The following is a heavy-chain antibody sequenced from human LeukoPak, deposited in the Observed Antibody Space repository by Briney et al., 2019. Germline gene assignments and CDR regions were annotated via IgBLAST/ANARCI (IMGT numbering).Heavy chain of an antibody. CDR3: ARDSSGWYIHY. D-gene: IGHD6-19*01. Sequence: GGSLRLSCAASGFTFSNYGMHWVRQAPGKGLEWVALIWYDGSNKYYADSVKGRFTISRDNSKNTLYLQMNSLRAEDTAVYYCARDSSGWYIHYWGQGTLVTVSS. J-gene: IGHJ4*02. CDR2: IWYDGSNK. CDR1: GFTFSNYG. V-gene: IGHV3-33*01.